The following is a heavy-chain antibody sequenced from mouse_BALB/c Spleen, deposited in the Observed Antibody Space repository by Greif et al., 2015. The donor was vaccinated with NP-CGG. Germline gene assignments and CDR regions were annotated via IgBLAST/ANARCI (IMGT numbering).Heavy chain of an antibody. J-gene: IGHJ3*01. V-gene: IGHV6-6*01. CDR1: GFTFSDAW. Sequence: EVKLVESGGGLVQPGGSMKLSCAASGFTFSDAWMDWVRQSPEKGLEWVAEIRSKANSHATYYAESVKGRFTISRDDSKSSVYLQMNSLRAEDTGIYYCTPNWDGGFAYWGQGTLVTVSA. CDR3: TPNWDGGFAY. D-gene: IGHD4-1*02. CDR2: IRSKANSHAT.